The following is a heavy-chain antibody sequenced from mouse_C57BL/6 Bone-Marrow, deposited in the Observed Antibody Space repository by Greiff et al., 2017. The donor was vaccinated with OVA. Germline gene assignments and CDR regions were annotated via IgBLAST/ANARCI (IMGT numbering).Heavy chain of an antibody. V-gene: IGHV1-81*01. CDR1: GYTFTSYG. J-gene: IGHJ2*01. CDR3: ARRGIYYDYDVGYFDY. D-gene: IGHD2-4*01. Sequence: VQLVESGAELARPGASVKLSCKASGYTFTSYGISWVKQRTGQGLEWIGEIYPRSGNTYYNEKFKGKATLTADKSSSTAYMELRSLTSEDSAVYFCARRGIYYDYDVGYFDYWGQGTTLTVSS. CDR2: IYPRSGNT.